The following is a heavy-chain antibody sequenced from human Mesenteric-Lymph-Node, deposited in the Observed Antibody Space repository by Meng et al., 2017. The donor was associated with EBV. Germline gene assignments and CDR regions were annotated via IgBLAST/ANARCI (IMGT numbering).Heavy chain of an antibody. CDR1: GGSFSGYY. D-gene: IGHD3-16*01. Sequence: QVQVQQWGAGLLKPSETLSLTCAVYGGSFSGYYWSWIRQPPGKGLEWIGEINHSGSTNYNPPLKSRVTISVDTSKNQFSLKLSSVTAADTAVYYCARGRSYVSGVIDPWGQGTLVTVSS. CDR2: INHSGST. V-gene: IGHV4-34*01. J-gene: IGHJ5*02. CDR3: ARGRSYVSGVIDP.